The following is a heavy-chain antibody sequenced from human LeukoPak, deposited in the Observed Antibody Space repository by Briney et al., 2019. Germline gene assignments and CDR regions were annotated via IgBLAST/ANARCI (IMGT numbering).Heavy chain of an antibody. Sequence: GGSLRLSCAASGFTFTDYYMTWIPQPPGKGLEGVSYITNSGRSIYYTDSVKGRFTISRDNAKNSLYLQMYSLRAEDTAMYYCARDPTATLNSSGGTGDYWGQGTLVTVSS. CDR3: ARDPTATLNSSGGTGDY. J-gene: IGHJ4*02. D-gene: IGHD6-19*01. CDR1: GFTFTDYY. CDR2: ITNSGRSI. V-gene: IGHV3-11*01.